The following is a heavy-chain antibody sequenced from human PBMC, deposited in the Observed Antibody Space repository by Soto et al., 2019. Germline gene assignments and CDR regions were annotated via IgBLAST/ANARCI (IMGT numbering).Heavy chain of an antibody. CDR3: ASEIPNWKEVDY. V-gene: IGHV4-34*01. J-gene: IGHJ4*02. D-gene: IGHD1-20*01. CDR2: INHSGST. Sequence: PSETLSLTCAVYGGSFIGYYWSWIRQPPGKGLEWIGEINHSGSTNYNPSLKSRVTISVDTSKNQFSLKLSSVTAADTAVYYCASEIPNWKEVDYWGQGALVTVSS. CDR1: GGSFIGYY.